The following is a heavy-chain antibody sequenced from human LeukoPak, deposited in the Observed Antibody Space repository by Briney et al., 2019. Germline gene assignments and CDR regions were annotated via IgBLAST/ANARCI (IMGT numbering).Heavy chain of an antibody. V-gene: IGHV1-3*01. Sequence: ASVKVSCKASGYTFTSYAMHWVRQAPGQRLEWMGWINAGNGNTKYSQKFQGRVTITRDTSASTAYMELSSLRSEDTAVYYCAREQRVLRYFDWLPHRFDPWGQGTLVTVSS. CDR3: AREQRVLRYFDWLPHRFDP. D-gene: IGHD3-9*01. CDR1: GYTFTSYA. CDR2: INAGNGNT. J-gene: IGHJ5*02.